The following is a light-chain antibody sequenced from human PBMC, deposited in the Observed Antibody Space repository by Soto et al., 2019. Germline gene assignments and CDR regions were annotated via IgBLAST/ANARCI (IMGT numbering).Light chain of an antibody. CDR3: QQYNSYPWT. Sequence: DIQMTQSPSTLSASVGDRVTITCRASQSISSWLAWNQQKPGKAPKLLIYKASSLEGGVPSRFSGSGSGTEFTLTISSLQPDDFATYYCQQYNSYPWTFGQGTKVDIK. CDR2: KAS. CDR1: QSISSW. J-gene: IGKJ1*01. V-gene: IGKV1-5*03.